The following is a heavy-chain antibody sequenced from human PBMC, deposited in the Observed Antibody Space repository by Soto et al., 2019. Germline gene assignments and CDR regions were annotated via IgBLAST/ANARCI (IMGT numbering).Heavy chain of an antibody. CDR1: GFTFSSYA. CDR2: LSRSGGGT. V-gene: IGHV3-64D*08. J-gene: IGHJ5*02. Sequence: GGSLRLSCSASGFTFSSYAMHWVRQAPGKGLEYVSGLSRSGGGTYYADSVKGRFTISRDNSKNILYLQMSSLRAEDTAVYFCVKAHMAPDSGWGNNWFDPWGQGTLVTVSS. D-gene: IGHD5-12*01. CDR3: VKAHMAPDSGWGNNWFDP.